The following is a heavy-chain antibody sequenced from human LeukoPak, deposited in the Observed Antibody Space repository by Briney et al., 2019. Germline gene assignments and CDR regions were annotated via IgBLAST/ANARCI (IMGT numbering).Heavy chain of an antibody. J-gene: IGHJ4*02. D-gene: IGHD3-10*01. Sequence: SQTLSLTCAISGDSVSSNSAAWNWIRQSPSRGLEWLGRTYYRSKWYNDYAVSVKSRITINPDTSKNQFSLQLNSVTPEDTAVYYCARDRLLWFGELLSPLDYWGQGTLVTVSS. V-gene: IGHV6-1*01. CDR2: TYYRSKWYN. CDR3: ARDRLLWFGELLSPLDY. CDR1: GDSVSSNSAA.